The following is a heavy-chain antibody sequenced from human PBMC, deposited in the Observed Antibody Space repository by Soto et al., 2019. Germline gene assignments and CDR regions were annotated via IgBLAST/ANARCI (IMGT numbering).Heavy chain of an antibody. CDR3: ARDRTSGWFEP. J-gene: IGHJ5*02. V-gene: IGHV1-2*02. CDR1: GYTFSDYY. Sequence: ASVKVSCKASGYTFSDYYMNWLRQAPGQGLEWMGWINPNTGGTNYARKFQGRVTMTRDTSISTVFMELSSLRSDDTAVYYCARDRTSGWFEPWGQGTLVTVSS. CDR2: INPNTGGT.